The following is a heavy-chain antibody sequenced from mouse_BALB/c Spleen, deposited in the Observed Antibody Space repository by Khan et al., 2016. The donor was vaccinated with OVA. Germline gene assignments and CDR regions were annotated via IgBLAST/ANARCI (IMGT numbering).Heavy chain of an antibody. Sequence: LVESGPELKKPGETVKISCKASGYTFTTYGMNWVKQTPGKGLKWMGWINTYTGEPTYADDFKGRFAFSLETYASTAYLQITRLKNEDTATYFCARVGYSGTLDYWGQGTSVTVSS. V-gene: IGHV9-3-1*01. CDR2: INTYTGEP. J-gene: IGHJ4*01. CDR3: ARVGYSGTLDY. D-gene: IGHD2-14*01. CDR1: GYTFTTYG.